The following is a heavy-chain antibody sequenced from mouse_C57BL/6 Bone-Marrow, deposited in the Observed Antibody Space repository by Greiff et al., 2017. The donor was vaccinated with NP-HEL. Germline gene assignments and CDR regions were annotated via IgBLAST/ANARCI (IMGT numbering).Heavy chain of an antibody. Sequence: VQLVESGAELVRPGTSVKVSCKASGYAFTNYLIEWVKQRPGQGLEWIGVINPGSGGTNYNEKFKGKATLTADKSSSTAYMQLSSLTSEDSAVYFCARDYYGSPYYAMDYWGQGTSVTVSS. V-gene: IGHV1-54*01. CDR2: INPGSGGT. CDR1: GYAFTNYL. D-gene: IGHD1-1*01. CDR3: ARDYYGSPYYAMDY. J-gene: IGHJ4*01.